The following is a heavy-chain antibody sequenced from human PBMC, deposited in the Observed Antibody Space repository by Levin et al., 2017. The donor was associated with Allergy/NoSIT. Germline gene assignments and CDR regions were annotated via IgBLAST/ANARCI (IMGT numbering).Heavy chain of an antibody. CDR3: ARNRIIVSGGNDYYYGMDV. CDR1: GGSVSSGTYY. V-gene: IGHV4-61*01. D-gene: IGHD5/OR15-5a*01. Sequence: SETMSLTCSVSGGSVSSGTYYWSWIRRPPGKGLEWIGYINYRGGTKYNPSLESRVTISVDTSKNEFSLKVTSVTAADTAVYYCARNRIIVSGGNDYYYGMDVWGQGTTVTVSS. CDR2: INYRGGT. J-gene: IGHJ6*02.